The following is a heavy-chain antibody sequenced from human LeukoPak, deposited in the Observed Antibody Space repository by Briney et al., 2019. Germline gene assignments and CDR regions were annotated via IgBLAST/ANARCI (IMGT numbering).Heavy chain of an antibody. Sequence: SETLSLTCTVSGGSISSSSYYWGWVRQPPGKGLEWIGSIYYSGSTYYNPSLKSRVTISVDTSKNQFSLKLSSVTAADTAVYYCARVPMNYYGSGKSVDPWGQGTLVTVSS. V-gene: IGHV4-39*01. J-gene: IGHJ5*02. CDR1: GGSISSSSYY. D-gene: IGHD3-10*01. CDR2: IYYSGST. CDR3: ARVPMNYYGSGKSVDP.